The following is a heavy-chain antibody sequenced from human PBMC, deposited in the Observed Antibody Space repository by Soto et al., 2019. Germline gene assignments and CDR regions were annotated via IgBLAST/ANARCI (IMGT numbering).Heavy chain of an antibody. Sequence: WASVKVSCKASGGTFSSYAISWVRQAPGQGLEWMGGIIPIFGTANYAQKFQGRVTITADESTSTAYMELSSLRSEDTAVYYCARAPVDIVATNYYYYGMDVWGQGTTVTVSS. CDR1: GGTFSSYA. J-gene: IGHJ6*02. CDR2: IIPIFGTA. D-gene: IGHD5-12*01. CDR3: ARAPVDIVATNYYYYGMDV. V-gene: IGHV1-69*13.